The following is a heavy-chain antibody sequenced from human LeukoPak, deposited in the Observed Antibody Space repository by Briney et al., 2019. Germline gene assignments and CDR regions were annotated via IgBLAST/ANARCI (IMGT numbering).Heavy chain of an antibody. V-gene: IGHV3-48*03. Sequence: GGSLRLSCAASGFTFSSYEMNWVRQAPGKGLEWVSYISSSGSTIYYADSVKGRFTISRDNAKNSLYLQMNSLRAEDTAVYYCTRDSGSYGSFDYWGQGTLVTVSS. J-gene: IGHJ4*02. CDR3: TRDSGSYGSFDY. CDR2: ISSSGSTI. CDR1: GFTFSSYE. D-gene: IGHD1-26*01.